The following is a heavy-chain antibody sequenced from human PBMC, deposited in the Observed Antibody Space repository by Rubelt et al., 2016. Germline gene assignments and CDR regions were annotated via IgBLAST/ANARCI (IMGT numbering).Heavy chain of an antibody. CDR2: ISYDGTNE. CDR3: ARVGQQVVVLDY. D-gene: IGHD6-13*01. Sequence: QVQLVESGGGVVQPGRSLRLSCAASGFTFNSFAMHWVRQAPGKGLEWVTVISYDGTNEYYADSVKGRVTISRDNSKNTLFLQMNSLRAEDTAVYYCARVGQQVVVLDYWGQGTLVTVSS. J-gene: IGHJ4*02. V-gene: IGHV3-30*04. CDR1: GFTFNSFA.